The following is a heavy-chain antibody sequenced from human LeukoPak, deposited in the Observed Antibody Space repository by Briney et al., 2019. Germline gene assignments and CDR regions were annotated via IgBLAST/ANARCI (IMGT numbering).Heavy chain of an antibody. D-gene: IGHD1-20*01. CDR3: ARSINNSPPDY. CDR2: IYYSGST. Sequence: PSETLSLTCTVSGGSISSYYWSWIRQPPGKGLEWIGYIYYSGSTNYNPSLKSRVTISVDTSKNQFSLKLSSVTAADTAVYYRARSINNSPPDYWGQGTLVTVSS. V-gene: IGHV4-59*01. CDR1: GGSISSYY. J-gene: IGHJ4*02.